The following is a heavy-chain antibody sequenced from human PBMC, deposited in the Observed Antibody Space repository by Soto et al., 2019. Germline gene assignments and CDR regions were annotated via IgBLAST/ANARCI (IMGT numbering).Heavy chain of an antibody. D-gene: IGHD3-3*01. V-gene: IGHV1-46*01. J-gene: IGHJ5*02. CDR1: GYTFTSYY. Sequence: GASVKVSCKASGYTFTSYYMHWVRQAPGQGLEWMGIINPSGGSTSYAQKFQGRVTMTRDTSTSTVYMELSSLRSEDTAVYYCARDRITIFGVVLAGWFDPWGQGTLVTVS. CDR3: ARDRITIFGVVLAGWFDP. CDR2: INPSGGST.